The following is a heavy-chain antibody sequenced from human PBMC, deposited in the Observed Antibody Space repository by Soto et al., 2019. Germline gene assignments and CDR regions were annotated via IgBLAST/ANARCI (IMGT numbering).Heavy chain of an antibody. V-gene: IGHV1-18*01. J-gene: IGHJ6*02. CDR3: ARILRSFYYGMDV. CDR2: ISAYNGNT. Sequence: ASVKVSCQASGYTFTSYGISWVRQAPGQGLEWMGWISAYNGNTNYAQKLRGRVTMTTDTSTSTAYMELRSLRSDDTAVYYCARILRSFYYGMDVWGQGTTVTVSS. D-gene: IGHD1-26*01. CDR1: GYTFTSYG.